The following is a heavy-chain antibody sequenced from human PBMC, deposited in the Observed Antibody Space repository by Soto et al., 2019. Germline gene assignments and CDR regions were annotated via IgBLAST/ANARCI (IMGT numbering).Heavy chain of an antibody. Sequence: QVQLQESGPGLVKPSETLSLTCTVSGGSISSYYWSWIRQPPGKGLEWIGYIYYSGSTNYNPSLKSRVTISEDTSKNQFSLKLSSVTAADTAVYYCARVGMVRGVLSLRYYFDYWGQGTLVTVSS. CDR3: ARVGMVRGVLSLRYYFDY. D-gene: IGHD3-10*01. CDR1: GGSISSYY. J-gene: IGHJ4*02. CDR2: IYYSGST. V-gene: IGHV4-59*01.